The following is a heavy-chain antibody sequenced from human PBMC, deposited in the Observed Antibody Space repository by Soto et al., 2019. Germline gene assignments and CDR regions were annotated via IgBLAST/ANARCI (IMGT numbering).Heavy chain of an antibody. J-gene: IGHJ4*02. CDR3: ARGVDTAMVGPYFDY. CDR1: GGSFSGYY. V-gene: IGHV4-34*01. D-gene: IGHD5-18*01. CDR2: INHSGST. Sequence: PSETLSLTCAVYGGSFSGYYWSWIRQPPGKGLEWIGEINHSGSTNYNPSLKSRVTISVDTSKNQFSLKLSSVTAADTAVYYCARGVDTAMVGPYFDYWGQGTPVTVSS.